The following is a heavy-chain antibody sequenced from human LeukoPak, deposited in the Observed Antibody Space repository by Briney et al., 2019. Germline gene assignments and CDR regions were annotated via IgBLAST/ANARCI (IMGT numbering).Heavy chain of an antibody. CDR3: AKGDSASCYAALQY. CDR1: GFTFSSYA. D-gene: IGHD2-2*01. Sequence: GGSLRLSCAASGFTFSSYAMSWVRQAPGKRLEWVSVIDGDGDSTYYADSVKGRFTISRDISMNTLHLQMNILRAEDTAVYYCAKGDSASCYAALQYWGQGTLVTVSS. CDR2: IDGDGDST. J-gene: IGHJ4*02. V-gene: IGHV3-23*01.